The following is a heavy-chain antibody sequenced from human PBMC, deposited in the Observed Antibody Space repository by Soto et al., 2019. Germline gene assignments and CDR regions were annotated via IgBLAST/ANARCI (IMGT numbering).Heavy chain of an antibody. J-gene: IGHJ5*02. CDR1: GFTFSSYG. Sequence: GGSLRLSCAASGFTFSSYGMHWVRQAPGKGLEWVAVISYDGSNKYYADSVKGRFTISRDNSKNTLYLQVSSLRAEDTAVYYCAKTYYYDSSGYYQNWFDPWGQGTLVTVSS. CDR2: ISYDGSNK. CDR3: AKTYYYDSSGYYQNWFDP. D-gene: IGHD3-22*01. V-gene: IGHV3-30*18.